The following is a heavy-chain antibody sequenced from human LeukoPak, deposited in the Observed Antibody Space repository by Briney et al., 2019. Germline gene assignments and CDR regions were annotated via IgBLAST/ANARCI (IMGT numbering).Heavy chain of an antibody. V-gene: IGHV1-69*04. D-gene: IGHD2-2*01. CDR1: GGTFSSYA. Sequence: SVKVSCKASGGTFSSYAISWVRQVPGQGLEWMGRIIPILGIANYAQKFQGRVTITADKSTSTAYMELSSLRSEDTAVYYCAGYSTSCCNWFDPWGQGTLVTVSS. CDR2: IIPILGIA. J-gene: IGHJ5*02. CDR3: AGYSTSCCNWFDP.